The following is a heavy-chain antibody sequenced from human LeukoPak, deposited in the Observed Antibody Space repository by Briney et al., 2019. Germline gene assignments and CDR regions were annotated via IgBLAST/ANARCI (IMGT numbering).Heavy chain of an antibody. CDR3: ARPGITAAGASDNWFDP. CDR1: GWSFIGYY. CDR2: INHSGST. J-gene: IGHJ5*02. D-gene: IGHD6-13*01. Sequence: SETLSLTCAVYGWSFIGYYWRWIRQPPGKGLEWIGEINHSGSTNYNPSLKSRVTISVDTSKNQFSLKLSSVTAADTAVYYCARPGITAAGASDNWFDPWGQGTLVTVSS. V-gene: IGHV4-34*01.